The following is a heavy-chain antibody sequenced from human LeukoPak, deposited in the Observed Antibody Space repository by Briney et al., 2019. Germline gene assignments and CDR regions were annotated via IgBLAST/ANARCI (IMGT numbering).Heavy chain of an antibody. Sequence: GRSLRLSCAASGFTFSSYGMHWVRQAPGKGLEWVAVIWYDGSNKYYADSVKGRFTISRDNSKNTLYLQMNSLRAEDTAVYYCARDSAVQDNYYHYYGMDVWGQGTTVTVSS. CDR1: GFTFSSYG. V-gene: IGHV3-33*01. D-gene: IGHD2-15*01. J-gene: IGHJ6*02. CDR2: IWYDGSNK. CDR3: ARDSAVQDNYYHYYGMDV.